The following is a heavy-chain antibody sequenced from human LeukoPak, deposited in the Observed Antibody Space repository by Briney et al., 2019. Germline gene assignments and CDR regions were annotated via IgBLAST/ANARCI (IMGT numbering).Heavy chain of an antibody. Sequence: PGGSLRLSCAASGFTFSSYGMHWVRQAPGKGLEWVAFIRYDRGNKYYADSVKGRFTISRDNSKNTLYLQMNSPRAEDTAVYFCAKGEVDTSSDWSPNWFDPWGRGTLVTFPS. D-gene: IGHD6-19*01. J-gene: IGHJ5*02. CDR2: IRYDRGNK. V-gene: IGHV3-30*02. CDR3: AKGEVDTSSDWSPNWFDP. CDR1: GFTFSSYG.